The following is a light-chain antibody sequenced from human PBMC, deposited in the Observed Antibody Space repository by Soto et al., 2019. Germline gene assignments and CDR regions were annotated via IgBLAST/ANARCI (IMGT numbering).Light chain of an antibody. V-gene: IGKV3-20*01. CDR3: QQYGSSPVT. Sequence: EIVLTQSPGTLSVSPGERATLSCRASQSVSSSYLAWYQQKPGQAPRLLIYGASSRATGIPDRFSGSGSGTDFTLTISRLEPEDFAVYYCQQYGSSPVTFGQGTKVDI. CDR1: QSVSSSY. J-gene: IGKJ1*01. CDR2: GAS.